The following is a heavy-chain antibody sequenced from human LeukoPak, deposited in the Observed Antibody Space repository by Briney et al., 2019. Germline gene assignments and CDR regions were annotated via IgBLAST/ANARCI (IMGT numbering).Heavy chain of an antibody. CDR2: IKQDGSAK. V-gene: IGHV3-7*01. CDR1: GFSFSYYW. J-gene: IGHJ4*02. Sequence: GGSLRLSCAASGFSFSYYWMSWVRQAPGKGLEWVANIKQDGSAKYYVGSVKGRFTISRDNAKNSLYLQMDSLRVEDTATYYCARWRGSTSERSDYWGQGTLVTVSS. D-gene: IGHD2-2*01. CDR3: ARWRGSTSERSDY.